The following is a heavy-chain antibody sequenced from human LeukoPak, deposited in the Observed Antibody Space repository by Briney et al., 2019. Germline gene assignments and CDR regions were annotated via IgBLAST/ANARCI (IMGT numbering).Heavy chain of an antibody. CDR2: ISSSSSYI. CDR1: GFTFSSYS. V-gene: IGHV3-21*01. D-gene: IGHD2-2*01. Sequence: GGSLRLSCAASGFTFSSYSMNWVRQAPGKGLEWVSSISSSSSYIYYADSVKGRFTISRDDAKNSLYLQMNSLRAEDTAVYYCARDLRGRVGYCSSTSCPGPFDIWGQGTMVTVSS. CDR3: ARDLRGRVGYCSSTSCPGPFDI. J-gene: IGHJ3*02.